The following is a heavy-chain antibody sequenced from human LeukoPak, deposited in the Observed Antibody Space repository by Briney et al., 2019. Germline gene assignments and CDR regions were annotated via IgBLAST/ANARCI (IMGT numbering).Heavy chain of an antibody. CDR3: ARFSNYYVSGSNGWAFDM. V-gene: IGHV3-7*04. D-gene: IGHD3-10*01. CDR1: GFTFSSYW. J-gene: IGHJ3*02. CDR2: TKQDGREK. Sequence: PGGSLRLSCAASGFTFSSYWMSWVRQAPGKGLEWVANTKQDGREKYYVDSVRGRFTISRDNAKNSLYLQMNSLRAEDTAVYSCARFSNYYVSGSNGWAFDMWGQGTMVTVSS.